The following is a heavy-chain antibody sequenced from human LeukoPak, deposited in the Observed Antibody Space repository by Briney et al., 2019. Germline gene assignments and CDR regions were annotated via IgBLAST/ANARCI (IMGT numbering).Heavy chain of an antibody. J-gene: IGHJ4*02. D-gene: IGHD3-22*01. Sequence: QTGGSLRLSCTASGFTFSIFGMHWVRQAPGKGLEWVAFIRYDGTNKYYADSVKGRFTISRDNSKNTLYLQMNSLRAEDTAVYYCAKEKKYYCDGSGYPGYDYWGQGTLVTVSS. CDR1: GFTFSIFG. V-gene: IGHV3-30*02. CDR2: IRYDGTNK. CDR3: AKEKKYYCDGSGYPGYDY.